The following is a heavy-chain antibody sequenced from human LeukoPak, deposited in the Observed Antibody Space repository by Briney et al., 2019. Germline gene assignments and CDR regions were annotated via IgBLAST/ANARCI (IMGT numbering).Heavy chain of an antibody. J-gene: IGHJ5*02. CDR3: TRHYHDSSGYPPDNWFDP. Sequence: GGSLRLSCAASGFTFSGSAMHWVRQASGKGLEWVGRIRSKANSYATAYAASVKGRFTISRDDSKNTAYLQMNSLKTEDTAVYYCTRHYHDSSGYPPDNWFDPWGQGTLVTVSS. V-gene: IGHV3-73*01. CDR1: GFTFSGSA. CDR2: IRSKANSYAT. D-gene: IGHD3-22*01.